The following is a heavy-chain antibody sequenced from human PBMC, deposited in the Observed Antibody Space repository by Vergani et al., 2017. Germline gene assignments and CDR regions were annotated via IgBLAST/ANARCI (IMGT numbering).Heavy chain of an antibody. CDR1: GFTFSSYA. CDR3: AKDAVAYYYDSSGYYSYYYYYGMDV. D-gene: IGHD3-22*01. Sequence: EVQLLESGGGLVQPGGSLRLSCAASGFTFSSYAMSWVRQAPGKGLEWVSAISGSGGSTYYADSVKGRFTISRDNAKNTLYLQMNRLRAEDTAVYYCAKDAVAYYYDSSGYYSYYYYYGMDVWGQGTTVTVSS. J-gene: IGHJ6*02. V-gene: IGHV3-23*01. CDR2: ISGSGGST.